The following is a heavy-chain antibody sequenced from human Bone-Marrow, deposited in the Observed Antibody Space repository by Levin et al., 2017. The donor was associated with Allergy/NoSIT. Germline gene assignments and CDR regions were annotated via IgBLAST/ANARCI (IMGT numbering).Heavy chain of an antibody. Sequence: LSLTCAASGFTFSYFQMHWVRQAPGEGLMWVSEINTAGTSTTYADSVKGRFTISRDNAKNTLYLQMNTLRADDTALYYCVRDYGALGDYWGQGTLVTVSS. CDR3: VRDYGALGDY. CDR2: INTAGTST. D-gene: IGHD1-26*01. V-gene: IGHV3-74*01. J-gene: IGHJ4*01. CDR1: GFTFSYFQ.